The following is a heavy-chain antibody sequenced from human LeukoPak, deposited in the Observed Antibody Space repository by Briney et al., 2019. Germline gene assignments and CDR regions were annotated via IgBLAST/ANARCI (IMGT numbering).Heavy chain of an antibody. CDR3: ARDSHYYDSSGYGENWFDP. CDR1: GGSISSYY. D-gene: IGHD3-22*01. J-gene: IGHJ5*02. CDR2: IYTSGGT. Sequence: PSETLSLTCTVSGGSISSYYWSWIRQPAGKGLEWIGRIYTSGGTNYNPSLKSRVTMSVDTSKNQFSLKLSSVTAADTAVYYCARDSHYYDSSGYGENWFDPWGQGTLVTVSS. V-gene: IGHV4-4*07.